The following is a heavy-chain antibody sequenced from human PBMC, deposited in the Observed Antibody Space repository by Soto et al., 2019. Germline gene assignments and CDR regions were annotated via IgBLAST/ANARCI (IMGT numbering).Heavy chain of an antibody. CDR1: GFSVSINY. D-gene: IGHD6-19*01. CDR2: INADGSA. J-gene: IGHJ5*02. V-gene: IGHV3-53*02. Sequence: EVQLVETGGDLIQPGGSLRLSCAASGFSVSINYMSWVRQAPGKGLEWVAIINADGSAYYAASVKGRFTISRDNSKNTVDLQMNSLRAEDTAVYYCASIAVAEGFDPWGQGTLVTVSS. CDR3: ASIAVAEGFDP.